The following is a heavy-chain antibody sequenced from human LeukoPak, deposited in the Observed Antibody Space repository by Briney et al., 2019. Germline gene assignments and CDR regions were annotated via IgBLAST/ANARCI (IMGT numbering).Heavy chain of an antibody. CDR3: ARETNYGDGRFDY. D-gene: IGHD4-17*01. CDR1: GGSIGSGGYY. V-gene: IGHV4-31*03. J-gene: IGHJ4*02. Sequence: SETLSLTCTVSGGSIGSGGYYWSWIRQHPGKGLEWIGYIYYSGSTYYNPSLKSRVTISVDTSKNQFSLKLSSVTAADTAVYYCARETNYGDGRFDYWGQGTLVTVSS. CDR2: IYYSGST.